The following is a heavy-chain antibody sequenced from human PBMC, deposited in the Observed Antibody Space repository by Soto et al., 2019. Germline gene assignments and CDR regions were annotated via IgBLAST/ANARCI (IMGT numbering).Heavy chain of an antibody. Sequence: SETLSLPCAVSGGSISSSCYYWDWIRQPPGKGLEWIGTIYYSGTSNYNPSLRGRVTIGVDTSKNDFSLRLTSATAADTAVYYCTRHAIGVVVPAAIRNWGQGSLVTVSS. CDR2: IYYSGTS. V-gene: IGHV4-39*01. J-gene: IGHJ1*01. CDR3: TRHAIGVVVPAAIRN. D-gene: IGHD2-15*01. CDR1: GGSISSSCYY.